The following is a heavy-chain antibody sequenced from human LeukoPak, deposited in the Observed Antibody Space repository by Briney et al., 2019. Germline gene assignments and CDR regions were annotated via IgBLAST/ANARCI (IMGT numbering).Heavy chain of an antibody. J-gene: IGHJ4*02. Sequence: GGSLRLSCAASEFTFSNYNMNWVRQAPGKGLEWVSSMSKSSSYIYYADSVKGRFTISRDNAKNSLYLQMNSLRAEDTAVYYCARVDSSSWSFAGGVLDYWGQGTLVTVSS. CDR1: EFTFSNYN. CDR3: ARVDSSSWSFAGGVLDY. D-gene: IGHD6-13*01. V-gene: IGHV3-21*01. CDR2: MSKSSSYI.